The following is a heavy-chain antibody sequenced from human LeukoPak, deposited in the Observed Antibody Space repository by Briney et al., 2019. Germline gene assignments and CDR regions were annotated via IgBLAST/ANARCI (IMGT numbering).Heavy chain of an antibody. V-gene: IGHV3-74*01. Sequence: GGSLRLSCAASGFTFSNYWMHWVRQAPGKGLVWVSRINSDGSSTSYADSVKGRFTISRDNAKNTLYLQMNSLRAEDTAVYYCARIPGYCSGGSCYSVYYYYMGVWGKGTTVTISS. CDR1: GFTFSNYW. D-gene: IGHD2-15*01. CDR3: ARIPGYCSGGSCYSVYYYYMGV. J-gene: IGHJ6*03. CDR2: INSDGSST.